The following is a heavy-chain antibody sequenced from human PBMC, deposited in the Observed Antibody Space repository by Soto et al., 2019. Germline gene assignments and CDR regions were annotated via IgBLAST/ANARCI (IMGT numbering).Heavy chain of an antibody. J-gene: IGHJ6*02. Sequence: SETLSLNCTVSGGSISSSSYYWGWISQPPGKGLEWIGSIYYSGSTYYNPSLKSRVTISVDTSKNQFSLKLSSVTAADTAVYYCASSHLGTTPYGMDVWGQGTTVT. CDR1: GGSISSSSYY. CDR2: IYYSGST. V-gene: IGHV4-39*01. CDR3: ASSHLGTTPYGMDV. D-gene: IGHD1-7*01.